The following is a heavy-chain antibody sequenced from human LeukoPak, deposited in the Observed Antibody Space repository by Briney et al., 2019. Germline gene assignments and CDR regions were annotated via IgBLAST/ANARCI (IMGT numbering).Heavy chain of an antibody. CDR2: MNPNSGNT. J-gene: IGHJ4*02. Sequence: GASVKVSCKASGYTFTSYGISWVRQATGQGLEWMGWMNPNSGNTGYAQKLQGRVTMTRNTSISTAYMELSSLRSEDTAVYYCARGRLYDILTGYYDYFDYWGQGTLVTVSS. V-gene: IGHV1-8*02. D-gene: IGHD3-9*01. CDR1: GYTFTSYG. CDR3: ARGRLYDILTGYYDYFDY.